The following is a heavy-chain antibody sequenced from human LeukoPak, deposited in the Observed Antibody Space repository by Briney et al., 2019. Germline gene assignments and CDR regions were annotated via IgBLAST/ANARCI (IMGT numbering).Heavy chain of an antibody. CDR1: GFSFNNAG. CDR2: TKSNYDGGST. J-gene: IGHJ4*02. Sequence: GGSLRLSCLASGFSFNNAGMSWVRQAPGKGLEWVGLTKSNYDGGSTHYAAPVQGRFTISRDGSMNTLYLQTNSLKTEDTGVYYCTTAGSGNGVRWGQGTLVTVSP. CDR3: TTAGSGNGVR. V-gene: IGHV3-15*01. D-gene: IGHD3-10*01.